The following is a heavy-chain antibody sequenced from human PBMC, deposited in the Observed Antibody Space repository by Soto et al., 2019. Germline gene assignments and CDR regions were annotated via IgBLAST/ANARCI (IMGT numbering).Heavy chain of an antibody. Sequence: PGGSLRLSCAASGFTFSSYSMNWVRQAPGKGLEWVSSISSSSSYIYYADSVKGRFTISRDNAKNSLYLQMNSLRAEDTAVYYCARGGPNYYDSSEGLGLDYWGQGTLVTVSS. J-gene: IGHJ4*02. CDR2: ISSSSSYI. CDR3: ARGGPNYYDSSEGLGLDY. D-gene: IGHD3-22*01. CDR1: GFTFSSYS. V-gene: IGHV3-21*01.